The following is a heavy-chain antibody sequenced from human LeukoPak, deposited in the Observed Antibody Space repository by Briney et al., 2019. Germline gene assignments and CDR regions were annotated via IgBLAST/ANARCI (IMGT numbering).Heavy chain of an antibody. CDR2: IYYTGST. CDR3: ARGSYPGWYNGEFDY. V-gene: IGHV4-39*07. CDR1: GGSISSSSYY. J-gene: IGHJ4*02. D-gene: IGHD6-19*01. Sequence: SETLSLTCTVSGGSISSSSYYWGWIRQPPGKGLEWIGNIYYTGSTYYNPSLKSRVTISVDTSKNQFSLKLSSVTAADTAIYYCARGSYPGWYNGEFDYWGQGTPVTVSS.